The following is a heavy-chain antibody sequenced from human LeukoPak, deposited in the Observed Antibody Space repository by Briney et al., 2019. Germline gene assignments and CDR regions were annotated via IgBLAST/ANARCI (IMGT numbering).Heavy chain of an antibody. D-gene: IGHD3-22*01. V-gene: IGHV4-39*01. J-gene: IGHJ4*02. CDR3: ARASSGYYWDFDY. CDR2: IYYRGNT. Sequence: AETLSLTCTVSGDSISIYNYFWAWIRKPAGKGLELVGSIYYRGNTYHNPSLKSRVTLSADTSKNQFSLKVTSVTAADTAVYYCARASSGYYWDFDYWGQGALVTVSS. CDR1: GDSISIYNYF.